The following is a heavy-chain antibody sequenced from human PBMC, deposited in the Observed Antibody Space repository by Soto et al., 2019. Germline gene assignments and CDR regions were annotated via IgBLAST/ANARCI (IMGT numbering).Heavy chain of an antibody. V-gene: IGHV1-18*01. Sequence: ASVKVSCKASGYTFTSYGISWVRQAPGQGLEWMGWISAYNGITNYAQKLQGWVTMTRDTSTRTAYMELRRLRSDDTAVYYCARESGGATATLDYYYFYMDVWGKGTTVTVSS. CDR1: GYTFTSYG. D-gene: IGHD1-26*01. CDR3: ARESGGATATLDYYYFYMDV. J-gene: IGHJ6*03. CDR2: ISAYNGIT.